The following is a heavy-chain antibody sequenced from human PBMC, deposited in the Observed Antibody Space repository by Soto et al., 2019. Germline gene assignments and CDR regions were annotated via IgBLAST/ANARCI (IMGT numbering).Heavy chain of an antibody. CDR2: INAGNANT. CDR3: ARSIVVVTALDY. V-gene: IGHV1-3*05. CDR1: GYTFTSYA. D-gene: IGHD2-21*02. Sequence: QVQLVQSGAEEKKPGASVKVSCKASGYTFTSYAMHWVRQATGQRLEWMGLINAGNANTKYSQKFQGRVTITRDTSASTAYMELSSLRSEDTAVYYCARSIVVVTALDYWGQGTLVTVSS. J-gene: IGHJ4*02.